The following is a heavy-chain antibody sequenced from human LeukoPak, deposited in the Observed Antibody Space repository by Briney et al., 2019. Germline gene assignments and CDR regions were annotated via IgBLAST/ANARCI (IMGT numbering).Heavy chain of an antibody. V-gene: IGHV1-69*04. CDR3: ARAKVDIVVVVAATDAFDI. J-gene: IGHJ3*02. Sequence: SVKVSCKASGGTFSSYAIGWVRQAPGQGLEWMGRIIPILGIANYAQKFQGRVTITADKSTSTAYMELSSLRSEDTAVYYCARAKVDIVVVVAATDAFDIWGQGTMVTVSS. D-gene: IGHD2-15*01. CDR1: GGTFSSYA. CDR2: IIPILGIA.